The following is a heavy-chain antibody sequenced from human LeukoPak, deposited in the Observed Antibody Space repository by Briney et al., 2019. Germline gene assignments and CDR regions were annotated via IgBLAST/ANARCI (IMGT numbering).Heavy chain of an antibody. CDR3: ARDRFGYGGNSGL. CDR2: IYSGGST. Sequence: GGSLRLSCAASGFTVSSNYMSWVRQAPGKGLEWVSVIYSGGSTYYADSVKGRFTISRDNSKNTLYLQMNSLRAEDTAVYYCARDRFGYGGNSGLWGQGTLVTVSS. D-gene: IGHD4-23*01. J-gene: IGHJ4*02. CDR1: GFTVSSNY. V-gene: IGHV3-66*01.